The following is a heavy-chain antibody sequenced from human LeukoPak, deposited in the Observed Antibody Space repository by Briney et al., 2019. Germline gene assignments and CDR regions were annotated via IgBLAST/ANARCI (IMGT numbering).Heavy chain of an antibody. J-gene: IGHJ6*02. CDR1: GYTFTGYH. V-gene: IGHV1-2*02. CDR3: ATDNIFMTGTGRYSERGKYGMDV. Sequence: ASVKVSCKASGYTFTGYHLHWVRQAPGQGLEWVAWINPNTGDTSSPQKFRDRVTMSRDTSMRTAYMELSSLRSDDTAVYYCATDNIFMTGTGRYSERGKYGMDVWGQGTTVTVSS. D-gene: IGHD3-9*01. CDR2: INPNTGDT.